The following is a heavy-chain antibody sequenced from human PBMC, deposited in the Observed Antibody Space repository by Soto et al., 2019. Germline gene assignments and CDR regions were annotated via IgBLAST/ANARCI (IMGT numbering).Heavy chain of an antibody. CDR3: ARDMGPSSGYYPYWFDP. CDR1: GGTFSSYA. V-gene: IGHV1-69*12. CDR2: IILIFGTA. Sequence: QVQLVQSGAEVKKPGSSVKVSCKASGGTFSSYAISWVRQAPGQGLEWMGEIILIFGTANYAQKFQGRVPITADESTSTAYMELRSLRSEDTAVYYCARDMGPSSGYYPYWFDPWGQGTLVTVSS. D-gene: IGHD3-22*01. J-gene: IGHJ5*02.